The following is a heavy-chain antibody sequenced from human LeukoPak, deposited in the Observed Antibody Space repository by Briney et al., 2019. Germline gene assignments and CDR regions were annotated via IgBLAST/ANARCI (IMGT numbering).Heavy chain of an antibody. CDR2: IIPILSTP. CDR3: ARDSGYNYGLAF. V-gene: IGHV1-69*04. Sequence: SVKVSCKGSGRTFSTFAISWVRQAPGQGLEWMGRIIPILSTPNYAQNFQGRVTITADRSTSTVYMELTSLTSEDSAVYYCARDSGYNYGLAFWGQGTLVTVSS. J-gene: IGHJ4*02. D-gene: IGHD5-18*01. CDR1: GRTFSTFA.